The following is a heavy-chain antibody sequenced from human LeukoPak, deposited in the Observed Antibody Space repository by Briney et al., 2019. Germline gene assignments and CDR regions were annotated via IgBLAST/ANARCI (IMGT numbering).Heavy chain of an antibody. CDR2: IIPILGIA. V-gene: IGHV1-69*04. CDR3: ARVDNWNDLYYFDY. CDR1: GGTFSSYA. Sequence: EASVKVSCKASGGTFSSYAISWVRQAPGQGLEWMGRIIPILGIANYAQKFQGRVTITADKSTSTAYMELSSLRSEDTAVYYCARVDNWNDLYYFDYWGQGTLVTVSS. D-gene: IGHD1-20*01. J-gene: IGHJ4*02.